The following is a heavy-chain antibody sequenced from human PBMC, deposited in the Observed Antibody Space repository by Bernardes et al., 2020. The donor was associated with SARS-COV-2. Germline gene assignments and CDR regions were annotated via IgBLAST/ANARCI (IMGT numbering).Heavy chain of an antibody. CDR3: ARDNGGDCSGLCVPYYYGMDV. V-gene: IGHV3-7*03. CDR2: IKQDGSEK. CDR1: GFTFSSYW. Sequence: GGSLRLSCAASGFTFSSYWMSWVRQAPGKGLEWVANIKQDGSEKYYVDSVKGRFTISRDNAKNSLYLQMNSLRAEDTAVYYCARDNGGDCSGLCVPYYYGMDVWGQGTTVTVSS. D-gene: IGHD2-15*01. J-gene: IGHJ6*02.